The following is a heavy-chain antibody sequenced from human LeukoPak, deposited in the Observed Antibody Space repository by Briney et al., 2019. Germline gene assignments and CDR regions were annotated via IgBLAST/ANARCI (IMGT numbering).Heavy chain of an antibody. Sequence: ASVKVSCKASGYTFTSYDINWVRQATGQGLEWMGWMNPNSGNTGYAQKFQGRVTMTRNTSISTAYMELSSLRSEDTAVYYCARGALLWFEEPLGLYVRGKGTTVTVSS. D-gene: IGHD3-10*01. CDR3: ARGALLWFEEPLGLYV. CDR2: MNPNSGNT. V-gene: IGHV1-8*01. CDR1: GYTFTSYD. J-gene: IGHJ6*04.